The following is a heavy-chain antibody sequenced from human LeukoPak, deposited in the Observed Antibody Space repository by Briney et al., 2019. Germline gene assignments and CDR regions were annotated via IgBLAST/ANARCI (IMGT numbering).Heavy chain of an antibody. J-gene: IGHJ4*02. Sequence: PGGSLRLSCAASGFTFNNYAMNWVRQAPGKGLEWVSVVSGSGGTTHYIDSVKGRFTISRDNSKNTLYLQMSSLRGEDTAMYYCVKDDYSNSWYYFASWGQGTQVTVSS. CDR3: VKDDYSNSWYYFAS. CDR1: GFTFNNYA. CDR2: VSGSGGTT. V-gene: IGHV3-23*01. D-gene: IGHD6-13*01.